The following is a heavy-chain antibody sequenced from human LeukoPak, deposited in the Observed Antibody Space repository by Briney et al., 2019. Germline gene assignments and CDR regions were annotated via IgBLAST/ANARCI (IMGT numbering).Heavy chain of an antibody. V-gene: IGHV3-9*01. CDR2: ISWNSGSI. D-gene: IGHD3-10*01. CDR1: GFTFDDYA. Sequence: GGSLGLSCAASGFTFDDYAMHWVRQAPGKGLEWVSGISWNSGSIGYADSVKGRFTISRDNAKNSLYLQMNSLRAEDTALYYCAKSGSTNPYYYGSGTDPPDYWGRGTLVTVSS. J-gene: IGHJ4*02. CDR3: AKSGSTNPYYYGSGTDPPDY.